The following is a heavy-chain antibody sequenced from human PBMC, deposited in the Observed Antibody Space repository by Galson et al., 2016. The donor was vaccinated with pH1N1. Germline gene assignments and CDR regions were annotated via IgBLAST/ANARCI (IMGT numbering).Heavy chain of an antibody. J-gene: IGHJ2*01. Sequence: SVKVSCKASGGTFGSYGINWVRQAPGQGVEWMGGIIPIFNTAKYAQNFQGRVTITADESTTTAYMELSSLRSEDTAVYYCASEDYYDTDLSDWYFDLWGRGTLLTDSS. V-gene: IGHV1-69*13. D-gene: IGHD3-22*01. CDR2: IIPIFNTA. CDR3: ASEDYYDTDLSDWYFDL. CDR1: GGTFGSYG.